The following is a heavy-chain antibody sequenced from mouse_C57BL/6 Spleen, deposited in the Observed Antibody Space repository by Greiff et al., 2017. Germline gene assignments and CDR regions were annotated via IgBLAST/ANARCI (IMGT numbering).Heavy chain of an antibody. CDR2: IYPGDGDT. D-gene: IGHD1-1*01. CDR1: GYAFSSSW. J-gene: IGHJ2*01. V-gene: IGHV1-82*01. CDR3: ARSRYYGSSWGYYFDY. Sequence: VQLQQSGPELVKPGASVKISCKASGYAFSSSWMNWVKQRPGKGLEWIGRIYPGDGDTNYNGKFKGKATLTADKSSSTAYMQLSSLTSEDSAVYFCARSRYYGSSWGYYFDYWGQGTTLTVSS.